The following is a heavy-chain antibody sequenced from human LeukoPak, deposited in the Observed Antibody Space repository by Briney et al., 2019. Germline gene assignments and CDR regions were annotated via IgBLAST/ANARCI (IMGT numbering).Heavy chain of an antibody. D-gene: IGHD1-1*01. CDR1: GLSISNFW. Sequence: PGGSLRLSCAASGLSISNFWMHWVRQAPGKGLEWVAIIDKNGNEIKYVDSVKGRFTLSRDNAKNPVYLQMNSLRTEDTALYYCVTDGDKWNDFEYWGQGTLVTVSS. CDR2: IDKNGNEI. CDR3: VTDGDKWNDFEY. V-gene: IGHV3-7*01. J-gene: IGHJ4*02.